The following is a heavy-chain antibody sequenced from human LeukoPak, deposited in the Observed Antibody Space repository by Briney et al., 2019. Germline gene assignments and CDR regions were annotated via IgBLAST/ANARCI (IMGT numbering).Heavy chain of an antibody. J-gene: IGHJ4*02. Sequence: GGSLRLSCAASGFTFSAYWMSWVRQPPGKGLEWVANIKHDGSEKYFVDSVKGRFTISRDNAKNTLYLQMNSLRAEDTAVYYCARVRIRTAASDYFDYWGQGTLVTVSS. CDR3: ARVRIRTAASDYFDY. V-gene: IGHV3-7*04. CDR2: IKHDGSEK. D-gene: IGHD6-13*01. CDR1: GFTFSAYW.